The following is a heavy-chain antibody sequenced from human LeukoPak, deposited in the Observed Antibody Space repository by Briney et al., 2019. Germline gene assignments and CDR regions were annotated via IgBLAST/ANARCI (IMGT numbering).Heavy chain of an antibody. D-gene: IGHD2-2*01. CDR2: INHSGST. V-gene: IGHV4-30-4*01. J-gene: IGHJ4*02. CDR1: GGSISSGDYY. CDR3: ARANVFYPHTPSSYFDY. Sequence: SQTLSLTCTVSGGSISSGDYYWSWIRQPPGKGLEWIGEINHSGSTNYNPSLKSRVTISVDTSKNQFSLKLSSVTAADTAVYYCARANVFYPHTPSSYFDYWGQGTLVTVSS.